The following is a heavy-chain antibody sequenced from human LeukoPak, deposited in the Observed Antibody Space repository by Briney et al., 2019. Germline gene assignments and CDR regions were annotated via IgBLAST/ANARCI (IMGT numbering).Heavy chain of an antibody. J-gene: IGHJ5*02. CDR1: GYTFTSYG. Sequence: ASVKVSCKASGYTFTSYGISWVRQAPGQGLEWMGWISAYNGNTNYAQKLQGRVTMTTDTSTSTAYMELRSLRSDDTAVYYCAQRDCSSTSCYSSSFDPWGQGTLVTVSS. CDR3: AQRDCSSTSCYSSSFDP. V-gene: IGHV1-18*01. CDR2: ISAYNGNT. D-gene: IGHD2-2*01.